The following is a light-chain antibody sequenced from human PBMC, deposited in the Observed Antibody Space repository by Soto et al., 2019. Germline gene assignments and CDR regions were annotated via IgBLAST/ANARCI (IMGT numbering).Light chain of an antibody. CDR2: DNN. J-gene: IGLJ7*01. CDR1: SSNIGAGYD. CDR3: QSYDSGLSGSV. Sequence: QSVLTQSPSVSGAPGQRVTISCTGSSSNIGAGYDLHWYQQLPGAAPKLLIYDNNNRPSGVPDRFSGSKSGTSASLAITGLQAEDEAEYYCQSYDSGLSGSVFGGGTQLTVL. V-gene: IGLV1-40*01.